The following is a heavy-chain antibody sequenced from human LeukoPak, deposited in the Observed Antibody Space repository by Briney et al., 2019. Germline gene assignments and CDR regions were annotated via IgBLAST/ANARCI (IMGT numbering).Heavy chain of an antibody. CDR3: AKGFNYGSGRYEYYQH. Sequence: GGSLRLSCAASGFTFSNYVMSWVRQAPGKGLEWVSAISASGDSTYYADSVKGRFTISRDNSKNTLFLQMNTLRTTAVYYCAKGFNYGSGRYEYYQHWGQGTLVTVSS. J-gene: IGHJ1*01. V-gene: IGHV3-23*01. CDR2: ISASGDST. CDR1: GFTFSNYV. D-gene: IGHD3-10*01.